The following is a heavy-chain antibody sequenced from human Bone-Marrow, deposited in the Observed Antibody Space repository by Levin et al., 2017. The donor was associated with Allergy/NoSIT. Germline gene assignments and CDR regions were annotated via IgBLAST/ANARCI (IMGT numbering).Heavy chain of an antibody. V-gene: IGHV3-30*09. CDR1: GFTFNNNA. J-gene: IGHJ4*02. D-gene: IGHD5-12*01. Sequence: PGGSLRLSCAASGFTFNNNAMHWFRQAPGRRLEWVAFTSYDEGNKYYADSVRGRFVISRDNSRDTLYLQMDSLRRDDTAVYYCARDMGRFSGYDFGVRGDYWGQGTLVTVSS. CDR3: ARDMGRFSGYDFGVRGDY. CDR2: TSYDEGNK.